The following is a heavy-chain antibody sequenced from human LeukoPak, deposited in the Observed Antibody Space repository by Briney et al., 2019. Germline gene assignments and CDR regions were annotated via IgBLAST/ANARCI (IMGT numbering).Heavy chain of an antibody. D-gene: IGHD6-19*01. Sequence: GESLQISCKASGYSFTSYWIGWVRQMPGKGLEWMGIIYPGDSDTRYSPSFQGQVTISADKSISTAYLQWSSLKASDTAMYYCARPKYSSVTGYFQHWGQGTLVTVSS. CDR1: GYSFTSYW. V-gene: IGHV5-51*01. J-gene: IGHJ1*01. CDR2: IYPGDSDT. CDR3: ARPKYSSVTGYFQH.